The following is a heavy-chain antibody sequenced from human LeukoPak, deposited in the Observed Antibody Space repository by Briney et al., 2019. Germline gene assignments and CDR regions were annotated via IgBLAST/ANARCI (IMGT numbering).Heavy chain of an antibody. Sequence: ASVKVSCKASGYTFTGYYMHWVRQAPGQGLEWMGWINPSSGGTNYAQKFQGRVTMTRDTSISTAYMELSRLRSDDTAVYYCARELSDGYSYGLTIDYWGQGTLVTVSS. CDR3: ARELSDGYSYGLTIDY. V-gene: IGHV1-2*02. J-gene: IGHJ4*02. D-gene: IGHD5-18*01. CDR1: GYTFTGYY. CDR2: INPSSGGT.